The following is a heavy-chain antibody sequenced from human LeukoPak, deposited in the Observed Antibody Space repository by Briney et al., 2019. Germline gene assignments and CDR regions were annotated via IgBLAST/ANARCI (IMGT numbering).Heavy chain of an antibody. D-gene: IGHD5-12*01. CDR2: ISSSGRTM. J-gene: IGHJ4*02. V-gene: IGHV3-48*03. CDR1: GFTLSSYE. CDR3: ARDILTKQAYSGYDN. Sequence: GGSLRLSCAAFGFTLSSYEMNWVRQAPGKGLEWVSYISSSGRTMYYADSVKGRFTISRDNAKNSLYLQMNSLRDEDTAVYYCARDILTKQAYSGYDNWGQGTLVTVSS.